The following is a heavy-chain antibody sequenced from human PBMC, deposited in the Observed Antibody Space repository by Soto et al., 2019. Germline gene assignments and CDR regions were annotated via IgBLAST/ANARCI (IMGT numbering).Heavy chain of an antibody. D-gene: IGHD4-17*01. J-gene: IGHJ3*02. Sequence: GGSLRLSCAASGFTFDDYAMHWVRQAPGKGLEWVSGISWNSGSIGYADSVKGRFTISRDNAKNSLYLQMNSLRAEDTALYYCAKDKGRGDYRGDHRDAFDIWGQGTMVTVSS. CDR3: AKDKGRGDYRGDHRDAFDI. V-gene: IGHV3-9*01. CDR1: GFTFDDYA. CDR2: ISWNSGSI.